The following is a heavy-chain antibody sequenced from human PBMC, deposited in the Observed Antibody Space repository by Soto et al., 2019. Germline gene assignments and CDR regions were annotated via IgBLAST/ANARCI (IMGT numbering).Heavy chain of an antibody. CDR2: ISAYNGDT. V-gene: IGHV1-18*01. CDR3: ARDRGYNWNYGWFDP. J-gene: IGHJ5*02. Sequence: QVQLVQSGAEVKKPGASVKVSCKASGYTFTSYGISWVRQAPGQGLEWMGRISAYNGDTNYAQKLQGRVTMTTDTSTSTAYMELRSLRSDDTAVYYCARDRGYNWNYGWFDPWGQGTLVTVSS. CDR1: GYTFTSYG. D-gene: IGHD1-7*01.